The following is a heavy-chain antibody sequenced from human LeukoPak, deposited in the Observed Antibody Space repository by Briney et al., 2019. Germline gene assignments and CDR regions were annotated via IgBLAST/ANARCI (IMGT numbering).Heavy chain of an antibody. J-gene: IGHJ4*02. D-gene: IGHD1-26*01. CDR3: ARDGLGATAAHFDY. CDR1: GFTFSSYS. CDR2: ISSSSSYI. V-gene: IGHV3-21*01. Sequence: GGSLRLSCAASGFTFSSYSMNWVRQAPGKGLEWVSSISSSSSYIYCADSVKGRFTISRDNAKNSLYLQMNSLRAEDTAVYYCARDGLGATAAHFDYWGQGTLVTVSS.